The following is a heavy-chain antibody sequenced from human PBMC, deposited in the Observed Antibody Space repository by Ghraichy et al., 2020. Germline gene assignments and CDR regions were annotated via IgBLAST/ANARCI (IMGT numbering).Heavy chain of an antibody. J-gene: IGHJ4*02. CDR2: IKQDGSES. D-gene: IGHD2-21*02. V-gene: IGHV3-7*01. CDR1: GFTFTRYW. CDR3: ARDAYCGGDCYLGMTAFDY. Sequence: GGSLRLSCEASGFTFTRYWMSWVRQAPGKGLEWVANIKQDGSESYYVDSVKGRFTISRDKAKNSLYLQMNSLRAEDTAVYYCARDAYCGGDCYLGMTAFDYWGQGTRVTVSS.